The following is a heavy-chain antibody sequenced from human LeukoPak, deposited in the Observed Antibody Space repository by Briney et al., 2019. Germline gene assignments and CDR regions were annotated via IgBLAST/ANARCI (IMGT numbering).Heavy chain of an antibody. CDR3: ARGRSSYPHYYYYMDV. V-gene: IGHV4-59*01. D-gene: IGHD6-13*01. J-gene: IGHJ6*03. Sequence: SETLSLTCTVSGGSISSYYWSWIRQPPGKGLEWIGYIYYSGSTNYNPSLKSRVTISVDTSKNQFSLKLSSVTAADTAVYYCARGRSSYPHYYYYMDVWGKGTTVTVSS. CDR1: GGSISSYY. CDR2: IYYSGST.